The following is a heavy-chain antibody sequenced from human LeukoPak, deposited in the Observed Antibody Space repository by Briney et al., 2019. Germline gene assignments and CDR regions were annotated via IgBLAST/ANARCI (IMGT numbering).Heavy chain of an antibody. D-gene: IGHD2-8*01. CDR3: ARVILYPGWFDP. V-gene: IGHV4-34*01. CDR2: INHSGST. CDR1: GGSFSGYY. Sequence: SETLSLTCAVYGGSFSGYYWSWIRQPPGKGLEWTGEINHSGSTNYNPSLKSRVTISVDTSKNQFSLKLSSVTAADTAVYYCARVILYPGWFDPWGQGTLVTVSS. J-gene: IGHJ5*02.